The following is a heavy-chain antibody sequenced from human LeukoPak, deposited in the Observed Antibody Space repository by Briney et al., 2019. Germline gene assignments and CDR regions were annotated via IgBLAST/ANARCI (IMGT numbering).Heavy chain of an antibody. CDR2: IIPIFGTT. Sequence: SVKVSCKASGVTFNRNAFSWVRQAPGQGLEWMGGIIPIFGTTNYAQKFQGRVTITADESTSTAYMELSSLRSEDTAVYYCARVAAVAGRDYWGQGTLVTVSS. CDR3: ARVAAVAGRDY. J-gene: IGHJ4*02. V-gene: IGHV1-69*13. D-gene: IGHD6-19*01. CDR1: GVTFNRNA.